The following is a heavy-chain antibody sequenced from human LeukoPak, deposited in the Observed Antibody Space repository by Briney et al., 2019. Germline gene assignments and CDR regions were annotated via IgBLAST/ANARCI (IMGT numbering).Heavy chain of an antibody. Sequence: SETLSLTCTVSGGSISSYYWSWIRQPPGKGLEWIGYIYYSGSTNYNPSLKSRVTISVDTSKNQFSLKLSSVTAADTAVYYCARAAYYDFWSGYYPGTVWFDPWGQGTLVTVSS. J-gene: IGHJ5*02. CDR2: IYYSGST. CDR3: ARAAYYDFWSGYYPGTVWFDP. D-gene: IGHD3-3*01. CDR1: GGSISSYY. V-gene: IGHV4-59*01.